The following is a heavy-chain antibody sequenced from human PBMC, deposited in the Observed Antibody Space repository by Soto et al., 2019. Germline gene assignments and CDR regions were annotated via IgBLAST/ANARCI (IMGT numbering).Heavy chain of an antibody. CDR1: GGSFSGYY. J-gene: IGHJ2*01. Sequence: SSETLSLTCAVYGGSFSGYYWSWIRQPPGKGLEWIGEINHSGSTNYNPSLKSRVTISVDTSKNQFSLKLSSVTAADTAVYYCARGAIAAAKLSWYFDLWGRGTLVTVS. V-gene: IGHV4-34*01. CDR2: INHSGST. CDR3: ARGAIAAAKLSWYFDL. D-gene: IGHD6-13*01.